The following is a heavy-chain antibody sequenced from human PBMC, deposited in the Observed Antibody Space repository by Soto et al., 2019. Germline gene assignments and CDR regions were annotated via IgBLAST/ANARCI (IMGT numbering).Heavy chain of an antibody. Sequence: PGESLRLSCAISGFSVSSNYLSWVRQAPGKGLEWVSVHYSGGSTYYADSVQGRFTIPRDKSNNTLYPQMRRVRAEGTAVYFCARHRHPRGTVGSTSPLDPWGQGTQVTVSS. V-gene: IGHV3-53*01. CDR2: HYSGGST. CDR1: GFSVSSNY. D-gene: IGHD1-26*01. CDR3: ARHRHPRGTVGSTSPLDP. J-gene: IGHJ5*02.